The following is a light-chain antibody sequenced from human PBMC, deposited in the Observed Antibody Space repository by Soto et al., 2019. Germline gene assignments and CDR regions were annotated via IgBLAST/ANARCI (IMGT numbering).Light chain of an antibody. J-gene: IGKJ4*01. V-gene: IGKV1-27*01. CDR3: QKYNSAPKLT. CDR1: QGISNY. Sequence: DIQMTQSPSSLSASVGDRVTITCRASQGISNYLAWYQQKPAKVPKLLIYAASTLQSGVPSRFSGSGSGTDFTLTISSLQPEDVATYYCQKYNSAPKLTFGGGTKVEIK. CDR2: AAS.